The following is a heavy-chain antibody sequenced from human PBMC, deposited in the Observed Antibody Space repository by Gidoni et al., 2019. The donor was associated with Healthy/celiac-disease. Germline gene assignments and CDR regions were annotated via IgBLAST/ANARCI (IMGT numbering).Heavy chain of an antibody. J-gene: IGHJ3*02. CDR3: AKVVTAKHSTDAFDI. V-gene: IGHV3-30*18. CDR2: ISYDGSNK. D-gene: IGHD2-21*02. Sequence: QVQLVESGGGVVQPGRSLRLSCAASGFTFSSYGMHWVRQAPGKGLEWVAVISYDGSNKYYADSVKGRFTISRDNSKNTLYLQMNSLRAEDTAVYYCAKVVTAKHSTDAFDIWGQGTMVTVSS. CDR1: GFTFSSYG.